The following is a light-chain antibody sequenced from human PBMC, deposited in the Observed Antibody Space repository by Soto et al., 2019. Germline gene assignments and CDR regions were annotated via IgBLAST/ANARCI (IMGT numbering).Light chain of an antibody. CDR1: SSNIGAGYD. J-gene: IGLJ2*01. CDR3: QSDDSSLSGAV. V-gene: IGLV1-40*01. CDR2: GNS. Sequence: QSVLTQPPSVSGAPGQRVTISCTGSSSNIGAGYDVHWYQQLPGTAPKLLIYGNSNRPSGVPDRFSGSKSGTSASLAITGLQAEDEADYYCQSDDSSLSGAVVCGGTKFTVL.